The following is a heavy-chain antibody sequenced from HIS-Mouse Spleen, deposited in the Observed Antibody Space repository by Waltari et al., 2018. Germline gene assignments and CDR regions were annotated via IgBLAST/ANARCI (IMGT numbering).Heavy chain of an antibody. V-gene: IGHV3-30*18. D-gene: IGHD1-26*01. CDR2: ISYDGSNK. CDR1: GFTFSSYG. J-gene: IGHJ4*02. Sequence: QVQLVESGGGVVQPGRSLRLSCAASGFTFSSYGMHWVRQAPGKGLEWVAVISYDGSNKYYAESVKGRFTISRDNSKNTLYLQMNSRRAEDTAVYYCAKDRGSQFDYWGQGTLVTVSS. CDR3: AKDRGSQFDY.